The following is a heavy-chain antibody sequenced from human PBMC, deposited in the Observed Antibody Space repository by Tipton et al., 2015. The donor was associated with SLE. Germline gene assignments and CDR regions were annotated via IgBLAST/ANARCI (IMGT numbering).Heavy chain of an antibody. CDR3: ASLVWGSGSYLRDY. D-gene: IGHD3-10*01. Sequence: TLSLTCAVYGGSFSGYYWSWIRQPPGKGPEWIGEINHSGSTNYNPSLKSRVTISVDTSKNQFSLKLSSVTAADTAVYYCASLVWGSGSYLRDYWGQGTLVTVSS. J-gene: IGHJ4*02. V-gene: IGHV4-34*01. CDR2: INHSGST. CDR1: GGSFSGYY.